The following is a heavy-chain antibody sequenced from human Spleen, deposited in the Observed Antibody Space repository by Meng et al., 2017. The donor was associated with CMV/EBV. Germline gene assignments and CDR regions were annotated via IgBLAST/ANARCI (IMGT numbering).Heavy chain of an antibody. CDR1: GFTFDDYG. CDR2: INWNGGST. J-gene: IGHJ6*02. Sequence: GESLKISCAASGFTFDDYGMSWVRQAPGKGLEWVSGINWNGGSTGYADSVKGRFTISRDNSMDTMYLQMNSLRREDTAVYYCARAAFCSSSTCWYGMDVWGQGTTVTVSS. V-gene: IGHV3-20*04. D-gene: IGHD2-2*01. CDR3: ARAAFCSSSTCWYGMDV.